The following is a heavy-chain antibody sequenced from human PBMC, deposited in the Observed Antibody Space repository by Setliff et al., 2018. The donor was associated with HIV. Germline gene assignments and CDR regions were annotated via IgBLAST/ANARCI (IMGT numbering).Heavy chain of an antibody. Sequence: SETLSLTCTVSGDSISGSDYYWAWIRQPPGKGLEWIGSVYYNGVTYYNPSLKSRVTISVDTSKNQFSLRLNSVSAADTAVYFCASLFQYSGHDWFDFWGQGTLVTVSS. J-gene: IGHJ4*02. CDR3: ASLFQYSGHDWFDF. CDR2: VYYNGVT. CDR1: GDSISGSDYY. V-gene: IGHV4-39*01. D-gene: IGHD5-12*01.